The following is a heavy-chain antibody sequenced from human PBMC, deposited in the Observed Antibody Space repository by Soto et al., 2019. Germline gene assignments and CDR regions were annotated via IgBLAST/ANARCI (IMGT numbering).Heavy chain of an antibody. V-gene: IGHV3-66*01. D-gene: IGHD4-17*01. CDR2: IYSGGST. CDR1: GFTVSSNY. J-gene: IGHJ6*03. Sequence: EVQLVESGGGLVQPGGSLRLSCAASGFTVSSNYMSWVRQAPGKGLEWVSVIYSGGSTYYADSVKGRFTISRDNSKNTLYLQMNSLRAEDTAVYYCARVAGGYYGGYYMDVWGKGTTVTVSS. CDR3: ARVAGGYYGGYYMDV.